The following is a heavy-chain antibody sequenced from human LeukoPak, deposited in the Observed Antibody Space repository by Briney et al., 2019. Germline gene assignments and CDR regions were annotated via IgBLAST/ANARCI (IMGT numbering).Heavy chain of an antibody. D-gene: IGHD2-2*01. CDR2: IKHSGST. Sequence: PSETLSLTCAVYGGSFSGYYWSWIRQPPGKGLEWIGEIKHSGSTNYNPSLKSRVTISVDTSKNQFSLKLSSVTAADTAVYYCAREPGQIVVVPAAMHYFDYWGQGTLVTVSS. CDR1: GGSFSGYY. CDR3: AREPGQIVVVPAAMHYFDY. V-gene: IGHV4-34*01. J-gene: IGHJ4*02.